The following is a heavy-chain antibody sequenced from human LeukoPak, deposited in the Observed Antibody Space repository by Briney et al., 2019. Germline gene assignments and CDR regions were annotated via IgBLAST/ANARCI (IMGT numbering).Heavy chain of an antibody. J-gene: IGHJ4*02. D-gene: IGHD3/OR15-3a*01. CDR2: IWYDGTNK. CDR3: ARHKDWTFDY. CDR1: GITFSYYG. V-gene: IGHV3-33*01. Sequence: GGSLRLSCTASGITFSYYGMHWVRQAPGRGLEWVAGIWYDGTNKYYADSVKGRFTISRDISKNTLYLQMNSLRAEDTAVYYCARHKDWTFDYWGQGTLVTVSS.